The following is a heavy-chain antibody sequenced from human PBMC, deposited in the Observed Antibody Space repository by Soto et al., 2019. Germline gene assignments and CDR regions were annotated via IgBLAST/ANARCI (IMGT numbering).Heavy chain of an antibody. CDR3: AADWSNRPFDF. V-gene: IGHV1-58*01. CDR2: IVGGSGST. Sequence: SVNVSCKASGFTLTSADVQWVRQTRGQRLEWIGWIVGGSGSTNYAQQFQGRLAITRDMSTSTVYMELSSLRSEDTAVYYCAADWSNRPFDFWGQGTLVTVSS. J-gene: IGHJ4*02. D-gene: IGHD3-3*01. CDR1: GFTLTSAD.